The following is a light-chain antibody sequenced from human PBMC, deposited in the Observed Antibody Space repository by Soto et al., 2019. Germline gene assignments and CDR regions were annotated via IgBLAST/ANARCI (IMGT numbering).Light chain of an antibody. J-gene: IGKJ1*01. V-gene: IGKV1-5*01. CDR2: DAS. Sequence: DIQITHSPSTLSASVRDRVTITCRASQSISSWLAWYQQKPGKAPKLLIYDASSLESGVPSRFSGSGSGTEFTLTISSLQPDDFATYYCQQYKGTFGQGTKVDIK. CDR3: QQYKGT. CDR1: QSISSW.